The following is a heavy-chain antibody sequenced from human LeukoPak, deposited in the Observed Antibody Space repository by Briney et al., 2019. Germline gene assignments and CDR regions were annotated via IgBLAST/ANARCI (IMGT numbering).Heavy chain of an antibody. CDR3: AKDSSVPYGITD. CDR2: ISPSDGNT. J-gene: IGHJ4*02. CDR1: GFTFSKYA. D-gene: IGHD4-17*01. Sequence: GGSLRLSCAASGFTFSKYAMSWVRQASGKGLEWVSAISPSDGNTFYADSVKGRFTISRDNSKSTLSLQMNNLRAEDTALYYCAKDSSVPYGITDWGQRTLVTV. V-gene: IGHV3-23*01.